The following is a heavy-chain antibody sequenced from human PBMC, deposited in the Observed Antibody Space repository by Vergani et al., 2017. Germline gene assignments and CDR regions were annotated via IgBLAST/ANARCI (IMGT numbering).Heavy chain of an antibody. CDR3: ARSRPYCTSGSCSAI. V-gene: IGHV4-61*02. CDR1: GESIRSGSHY. Sequence: QVQLLESGPGLLKPSETLSLTCTVSGESIRSGSHYWSWIRQPAGKGPEWIGHIHTGGSTDLNPSFTSRVSISVDTSKCQFSLKLNSVTVAATAVYYCARSRPYCTSGSCSAIWGQGTLVTVSS. D-gene: IGHD2-15*01. CDR2: IHTGGST. J-gene: IGHJ4*02.